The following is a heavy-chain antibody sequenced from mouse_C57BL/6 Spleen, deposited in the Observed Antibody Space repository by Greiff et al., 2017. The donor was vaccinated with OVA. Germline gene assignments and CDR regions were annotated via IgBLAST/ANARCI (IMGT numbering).Heavy chain of an antibody. CDR3: ALITTVGGAWFAY. V-gene: IGHV1-74*01. CDR2: IHPSDSDT. J-gene: IGHJ3*01. Sequence: QVQLQQSGAELVKPGASVKVSCKASGYTFTSYWMHWVKQRPGQGLEWIGRIHPSDSDTNYNQKFKGKATLTVDKSSSTAYMQLSSLTSEDSAVYYCALITTVGGAWFAYWGQGTLVTVSA. D-gene: IGHD1-1*01. CDR1: GYTFTSYW.